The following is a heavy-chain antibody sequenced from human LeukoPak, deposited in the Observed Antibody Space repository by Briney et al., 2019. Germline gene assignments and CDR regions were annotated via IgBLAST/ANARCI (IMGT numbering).Heavy chain of an antibody. V-gene: IGHV4-39*07. J-gene: IGHJ5*02. CDR2: IYYSGST. CDR1: GGSISSSTYF. CDR3: AKGPGREEDWFDP. D-gene: IGHD3-10*01. Sequence: SETLSLTCTVSGGSISSSTYFWGWIRQPPGKGLEWIGTIYYSGSTYYNPSLKSRVTISVDTSKNQFSLKLSSVTAADTAVYYCAKGPGREEDWFDPWGQGTLVTVSS.